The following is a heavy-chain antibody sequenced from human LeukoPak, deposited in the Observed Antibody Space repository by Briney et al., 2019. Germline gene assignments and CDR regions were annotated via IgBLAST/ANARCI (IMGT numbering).Heavy chain of an antibody. CDR2: INHSGST. D-gene: IGHD2-2*01. CDR3: AARYCSSTSCQRYFDY. V-gene: IGHV4-34*01. Sequence: SETLSLTCAVYGGSFSGYYWSWIRQPPGKGLEWIGEINHSGSTNYNPSLKSRVTISVDTSKNQFSLKLSSVTAADTAVYYCAARYCSSTSCQRYFDYWGQGTLVTVSS. J-gene: IGHJ4*02. CDR1: GGSFSGYY.